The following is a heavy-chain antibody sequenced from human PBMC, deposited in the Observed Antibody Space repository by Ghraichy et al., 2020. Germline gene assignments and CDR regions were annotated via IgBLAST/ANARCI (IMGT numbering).Heavy chain of an antibody. CDR1: GGSFSGYY. J-gene: IGHJ5*02. V-gene: IGHV4-34*01. CDR2: INHSGST. CDR3: ARGLPERRKALNWFDP. D-gene: IGHD2-15*01. Sequence: SETLSLSCAVYGGSFSGYYWSWIRQPPGKGLEWIGEINHSGSTNYNPSLKSRVTISVDTSKNQFSLKLSSVTAADTAVYYCARGLPERRKALNWFDPWGQGILVTVSS.